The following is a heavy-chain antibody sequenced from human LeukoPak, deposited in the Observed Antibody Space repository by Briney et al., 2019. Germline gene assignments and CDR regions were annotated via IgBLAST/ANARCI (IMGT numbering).Heavy chain of an antibody. V-gene: IGHV3-7*03. D-gene: IGHD6-6*01. CDR1: GFTFSRYW. J-gene: IGHJ3*01. CDR2: IKQDGSEK. Sequence: PGGSLRLSCAASGFTFSRYWMSWVRQAPGKGLEWVANIKQDGSEKYYVDSVKGRFTISRDNAKNSLYLQINSLRAEDTAVYYCARSSYSSSSSVWGQGTMVTVSS. CDR3: ARSSYSSSSSV.